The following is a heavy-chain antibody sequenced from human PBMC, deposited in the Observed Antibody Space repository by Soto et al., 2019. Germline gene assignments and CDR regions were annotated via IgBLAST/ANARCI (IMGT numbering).Heavy chain of an antibody. CDR1: GGSISSYY. V-gene: IGHV4-59*08. Sequence: PSETLSLTCTVSGGSISSYYWSWIRQPPGKGLEWIGYIYYSGSTNYNPSLKSRVTISVDTSKNQFSLKLSSVTAADTAVYYCARLSDYIWGSYRYSPYYYYYYMDVWGKGTTVTVSS. CDR2: IYYSGST. CDR3: ARLSDYIWGSYRYSPYYYYYYMDV. J-gene: IGHJ6*03. D-gene: IGHD3-16*02.